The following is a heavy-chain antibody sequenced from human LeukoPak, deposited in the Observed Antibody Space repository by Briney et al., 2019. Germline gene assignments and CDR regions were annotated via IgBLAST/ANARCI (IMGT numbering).Heavy chain of an antibody. CDR3: ARLGYCSSARCSNWFDP. V-gene: IGHV4-59*01. Sequence: PSETLSLTCTVSGGSMSGYYWSWIRHPPGKGLEWIGYMYYSGGTNYNPSLESRVTISVDTSKNQFSLKLTSVTAADAAVYYCARLGYCSSARCSNWFDPWGQGTLVTVSS. CDR2: MYYSGGT. D-gene: IGHD2-2*01. CDR1: GGSMSGYY. J-gene: IGHJ5*02.